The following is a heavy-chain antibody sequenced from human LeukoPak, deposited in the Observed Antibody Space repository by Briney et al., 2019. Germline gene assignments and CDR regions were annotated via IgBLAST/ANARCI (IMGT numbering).Heavy chain of an antibody. CDR1: GFTFSSYE. CDR2: ISSSGSTI. J-gene: IGHJ4*02. V-gene: IGHV3-48*03. CDR3: ARPRGCGTSRCNNFDY. D-gene: IGHD2-21*01. Sequence: PGGSLRLSCAASGFTFSSYEMNCVRQAPGKGLGWGSYISSSGSTIYYADSVKGRFTISRDNAKNSLYLQMNSLTAEDTAVYYCARPRGCGTSRCNNFDYWGQGTLVTVSS.